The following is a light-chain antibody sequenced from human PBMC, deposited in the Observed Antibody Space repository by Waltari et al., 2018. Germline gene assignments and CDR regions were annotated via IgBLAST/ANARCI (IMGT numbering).Light chain of an antibody. CDR3: TSYTSKNTFI. CDR2: AVS. V-gene: IGLV2-14*03. CDR1: ATDIGGFDY. J-gene: IGLJ2*01. Sequence: QSALTQPASVFGSLGQSVTLSCTGTATDIGGFDYVSWYRHHSAKAPKLLIFAVSSRPSEISARFSASKSGNTASLTISGLQTEDEADYHCTSYTSKNTFIFGGGTRLTVL.